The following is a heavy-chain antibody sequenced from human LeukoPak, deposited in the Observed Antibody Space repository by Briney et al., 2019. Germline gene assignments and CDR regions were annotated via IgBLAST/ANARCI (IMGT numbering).Heavy chain of an antibody. Sequence: ASVKVSCKASGYTFTSYDINWVRQATGQGLEWMGWMNPNSGNTGYAQKFQGRVTMTRNTSISTAYMELSSLRSEDTAVYYCARAVGMATYYYYYYMDVWGQGTLVTVSS. V-gene: IGHV1-8*01. D-gene: IGHD5-24*01. CDR3: ARAVGMATYYYYYYMDV. CDR1: GYTFTSYD. J-gene: IGHJ6*03. CDR2: MNPNSGNT.